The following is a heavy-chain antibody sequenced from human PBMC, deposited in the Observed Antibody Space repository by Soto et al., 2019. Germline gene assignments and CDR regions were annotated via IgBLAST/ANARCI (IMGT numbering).Heavy chain of an antibody. CDR3: ARHTSNFRYYYYAMDV. Sequence: GESLKISCKGSGYTFTDYWIGWVRQLPGKGLEWMGIIYPGDSDTRYSPSFQGQVTITADKSTSTAYLQWNTLTASDTAMYYCARHTSNFRYYYYAMDVWGQGTTVTVSS. J-gene: IGHJ6*02. V-gene: IGHV5-51*01. CDR1: GYTFTDYW. CDR2: IYPGDSDT. D-gene: IGHD2-2*01.